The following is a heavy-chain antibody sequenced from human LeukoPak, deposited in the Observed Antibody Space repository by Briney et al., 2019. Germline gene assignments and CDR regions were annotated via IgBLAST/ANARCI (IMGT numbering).Heavy chain of an antibody. CDR3: AKAGSMATPTPYYFDY. D-gene: IGHD5-24*01. CDR2: FSGSGGST. V-gene: IGHV3-23*01. Sequence: PGGSLRLSCAASGFTFSNYAMSWVRQAPGKGLEWVSGFSGSGGSTYYADSVKGRFTISRDNSKNTLYLQMNSLRAEDTAVYFCAKAGSMATPTPYYFDYWGQGTLVTVPS. CDR1: GFTFSNYA. J-gene: IGHJ4*02.